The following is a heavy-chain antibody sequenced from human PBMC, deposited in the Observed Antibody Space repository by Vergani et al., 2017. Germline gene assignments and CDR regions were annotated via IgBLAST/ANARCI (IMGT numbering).Heavy chain of an antibody. V-gene: IGHV4-34*01. CDR1: GGSFSGYY. Sequence: QVQLQQWGAGLLKPSETLSLTCAVYGGSFSGYYWSWIRQPPGKGLEWIGEINHSGSTNYNPSLKSRVTISVYTSKNQFSLKLSSVTAADTAVYYCARGYYYDSSGYYYLDSWGQGTLVTVSS. CDR2: INHSGST. CDR3: ARGYYYDSSGYYYLDS. D-gene: IGHD3-22*01. J-gene: IGHJ4*02.